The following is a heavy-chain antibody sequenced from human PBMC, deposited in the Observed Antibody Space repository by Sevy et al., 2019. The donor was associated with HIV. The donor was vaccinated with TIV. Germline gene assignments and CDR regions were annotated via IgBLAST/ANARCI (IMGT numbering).Heavy chain of an antibody. CDR2: ISNDGSNK. J-gene: IGHJ6*03. CDR1: GFTFSSYG. Sequence: GGSLRLSCAASGFTFSSYGMHWVRQAPGKGLEWVAVISNDGSNKYYADSLKGRFTISRDNSKNTRYLQMNSLRAEDTAVYYCAKDRDPDGDYYYYYYMDVWGKGTTVTVSS. D-gene: IGHD3-10*01. V-gene: IGHV3-30*18. CDR3: AKDRDPDGDYYYYYYMDV.